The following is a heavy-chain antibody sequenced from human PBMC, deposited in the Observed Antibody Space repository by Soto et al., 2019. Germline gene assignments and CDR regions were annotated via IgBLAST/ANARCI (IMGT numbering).Heavy chain of an antibody. J-gene: IGHJ4*02. V-gene: IGHV3-23*01. CDR3: AKKVTIYAVDPADY. CDR1: GFTFSDYG. D-gene: IGHD3-3*01. CDR2: MNGSGDAA. Sequence: EVQLLESGGGLVQPGGSLRLSCAASGFTFSDYGMSWVRQAPGKGLEWVSVMNGSGDAAYYADSVKGRFTISRDNSKNTLYLQMNSLRAEDTAVYFCAKKVTIYAVDPADYWGQGTQVAVSS.